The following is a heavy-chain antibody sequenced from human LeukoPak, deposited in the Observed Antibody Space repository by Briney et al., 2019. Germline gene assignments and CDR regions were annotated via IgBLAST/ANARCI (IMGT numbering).Heavy chain of an antibody. Sequence: PGGSLRLSCAASGFTFSSYSMNWVRQAPGKGLEWVSSISSSSSYIYYADSVKGRFTISRDNAKNSLYLQMNSLRAEDTAVYYCARVGQQLVSNYFDYWGQGTLVTVSS. J-gene: IGHJ4*02. CDR1: GFTFSSYS. D-gene: IGHD6-13*01. CDR3: ARVGQQLVSNYFDY. V-gene: IGHV3-21*01. CDR2: ISSSSSYI.